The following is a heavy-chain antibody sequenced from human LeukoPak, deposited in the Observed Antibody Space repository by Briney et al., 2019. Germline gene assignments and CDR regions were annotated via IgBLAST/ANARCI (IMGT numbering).Heavy chain of an antibody. Sequence: SETLSLTCAAYGGSFSGYYWSWIRQPPGKGLEWIGEINHSGSINYNPSLKSRVTMLVDTSKNQFSLTLSSVTAADTAVYFCSRGHEEWEVLQRAVHFDHWGQGSLVTVSS. D-gene: IGHD1-26*01. CDR3: SRGHEEWEVLQRAVHFDH. CDR2: INHSGSI. CDR1: GGSFSGYY. V-gene: IGHV4-34*01. J-gene: IGHJ4*02.